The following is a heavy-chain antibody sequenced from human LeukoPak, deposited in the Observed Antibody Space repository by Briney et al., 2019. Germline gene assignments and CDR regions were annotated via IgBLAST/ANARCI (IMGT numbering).Heavy chain of an antibody. CDR3: ASKSYSGSYTFDY. Sequence: SGTLSLTCAVSGGSISISNWWSWVRPPPGRGLEWIGEIYHSGSTNYNPSLKSRITISVDKSKNQFSLKLSSVTAADTAVYYCASKSYSGSYTFDYWGQGTLVTVSS. V-gene: IGHV4-4*02. CDR1: GGSISISNW. CDR2: IYHSGST. D-gene: IGHD1-26*01. J-gene: IGHJ4*02.